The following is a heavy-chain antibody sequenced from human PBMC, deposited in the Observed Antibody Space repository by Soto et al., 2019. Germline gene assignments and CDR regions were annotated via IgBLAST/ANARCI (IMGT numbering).Heavy chain of an antibody. Sequence: GASVKVSCKASGYTFTSYYMHWVRQAPGQGLEWMGIINPSGGSTSYAQKFQGRVTMTRDTSTSTVYMELSSLRSEDTAVYYCARVSSGETTVDNWYFDLWGRGTLVTVSS. J-gene: IGHJ2*01. V-gene: IGHV1-46*03. D-gene: IGHD4-17*01. CDR2: INPSGGST. CDR3: ARVSSGETTVDNWYFDL. CDR1: GYTFTSYY.